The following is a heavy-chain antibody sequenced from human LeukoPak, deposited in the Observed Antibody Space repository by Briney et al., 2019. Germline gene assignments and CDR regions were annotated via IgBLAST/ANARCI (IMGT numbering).Heavy chain of an antibody. CDR3: AKDFRIGYSAHFDY. CDR1: RFTFRSHA. Sequence: PGGSLRLSCVGSRFTFRSHAMSWVRQAPEKGLEFVSGIYENGGTTYYADSVKGRFSISRDNSKNTLYLQMDSLRGEDTAVYYCAKDFRIGYSAHFDYWGQGALDTVSS. V-gene: IGHV3-23*01. CDR2: IYENGGTT. J-gene: IGHJ4*02. D-gene: IGHD2-21*01.